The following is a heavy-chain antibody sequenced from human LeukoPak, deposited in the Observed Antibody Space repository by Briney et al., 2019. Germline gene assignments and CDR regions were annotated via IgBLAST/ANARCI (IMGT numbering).Heavy chain of an antibody. CDR3: VRGPRLDSSGWYYGAFDI. CDR1: GYTFTGYY. Sequence: ASVKVSCKASGYTFTGYYMHWVRQAPGQGLEWMGRINPNSGGADYAQKFQGRVSMTRDTSISTAYMELSSLRSDDTAVYYCVRGPRLDSSGWYYGAFDIWGQGTMVTVS. CDR2: INPNSGGA. J-gene: IGHJ3*02. V-gene: IGHV1-2*06. D-gene: IGHD6-19*01.